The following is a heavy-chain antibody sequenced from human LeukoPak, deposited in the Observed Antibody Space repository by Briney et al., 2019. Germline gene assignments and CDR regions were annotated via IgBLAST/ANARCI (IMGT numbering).Heavy chain of an antibody. CDR1: GYSFTSYG. Sequence: GESLKISCKGSGYSFTSYGSGGVGQLPGKGLEGSGIIYPGDSDTRYSPSFQGQVTISADKSISTAYLQWSSLKASDTAMYYCARLYDSSGYKTFDYWGQGTLVTVSS. CDR2: IYPGDSDT. J-gene: IGHJ4*02. CDR3: ARLYDSSGYKTFDY. V-gene: IGHV5-51*01. D-gene: IGHD3-22*01.